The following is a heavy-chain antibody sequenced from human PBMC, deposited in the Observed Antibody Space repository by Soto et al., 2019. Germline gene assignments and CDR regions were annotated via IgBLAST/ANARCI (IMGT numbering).Heavy chain of an antibody. V-gene: IGHV1-69*05. J-gene: IGHJ5*02. CDR1: GGTFSSYA. CDR2: IIPIFGTA. D-gene: IGHD5-18*01. CDR3: ARMESFGSLNWFDP. Sequence: SAKVCCKASGGTFSSYAISWVRQDTGQGLEWMGGIIPIFGTANYAQKFQGRVTMTRDISIATAYMGLNSLTSEDTAIYYCARMESFGSLNWFDPWGQGTLVTVSS.